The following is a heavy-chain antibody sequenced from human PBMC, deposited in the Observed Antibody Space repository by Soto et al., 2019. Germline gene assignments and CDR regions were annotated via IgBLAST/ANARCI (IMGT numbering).Heavy chain of an antibody. J-gene: IGHJ2*01. CDR3: AIDNGDSTPWYFDL. D-gene: IGHD4-17*01. CDR1: GGAISSGGYC. Sequence: QVQLQESGPGLVKPSQTLSLTCTVSGGAISSGGYCWSWIRQHPGKGLEWIGYIYYSGSTYYNPSLKSRVTISVDTSKNQFSLKLSSVTAADTAVYYCAIDNGDSTPWYFDLWGRGTLVTVSS. V-gene: IGHV4-31*03. CDR2: IYYSGST.